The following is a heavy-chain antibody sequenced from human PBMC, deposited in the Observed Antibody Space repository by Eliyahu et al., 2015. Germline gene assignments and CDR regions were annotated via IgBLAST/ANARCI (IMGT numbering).Heavy chain of an antibody. Sequence: EVQLVESGGGLVKPGGSLRLSCAASGFTFSSYSMNWVRQAPGKGLEWVSSISSSSSYIYYADSVKGRFTISRDNAKNSLYLQMNSLRAEDTAVYYCAVTYDILTGYYNYWGQGTLVTVSS. CDR1: GFTFSSYS. V-gene: IGHV3-21*01. J-gene: IGHJ4*02. CDR2: ISSSSSYI. D-gene: IGHD3-9*01. CDR3: AVTYDILTGYYNY.